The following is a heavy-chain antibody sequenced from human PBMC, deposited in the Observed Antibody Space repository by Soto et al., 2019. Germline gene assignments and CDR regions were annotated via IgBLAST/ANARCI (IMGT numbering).Heavy chain of an antibody. CDR1: GFTFSSYA. CDR2: LSGSGGST. Sequence: EVQLLESGGGLVQPGGSLRLSCAASGFTFSSYAMSWVRQAPGKGLEWVSALSGSGGSTYYADSVKGRFTISRDNSKNTLYLQMNSLRAEDTAVYYCAKSGPLRFLEWLSLTRPFDYWGQGTLVTVSS. V-gene: IGHV3-23*01. D-gene: IGHD3-3*01. CDR3: AKSGPLRFLEWLSLTRPFDY. J-gene: IGHJ4*02.